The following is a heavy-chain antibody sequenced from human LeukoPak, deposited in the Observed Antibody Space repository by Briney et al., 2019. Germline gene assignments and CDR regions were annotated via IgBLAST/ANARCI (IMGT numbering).Heavy chain of an antibody. D-gene: IGHD6-19*01. CDR1: GFTSSDYH. V-gene: IGHV3-11*01. Sequence: SGGSLRLSCAASGFTSSDYHMSWIRQAPGKGLEWVSYISSSGSSEDYADSVKGRFTISRDNAKSSLYLQMNSLRAEDTAVYYCARVTKEGIAVAPDYWGQGTLVTVSS. J-gene: IGHJ4*02. CDR3: ARVTKEGIAVAPDY. CDR2: ISSSGSSE.